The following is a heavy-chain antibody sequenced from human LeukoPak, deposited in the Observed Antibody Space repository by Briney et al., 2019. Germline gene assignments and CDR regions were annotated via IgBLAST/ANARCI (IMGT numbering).Heavy chain of an antibody. J-gene: IGHJ4*02. D-gene: IGHD6-13*01. CDR1: GFTFSSYS. CDR2: ISSSSSYI. CDR3: AREEAIGSSWYHTYYFDY. Sequence: GGSLRLSCAASGFTFSSYSMNWVRQAPGKGLEWVSSISSSSSYIYYADSVKGRFTISRDNAKNSLYLQMNRLRAQDTAVYYCAREEAIGSSWYHTYYFDYWGQGTLVTVSS. V-gene: IGHV3-21*06.